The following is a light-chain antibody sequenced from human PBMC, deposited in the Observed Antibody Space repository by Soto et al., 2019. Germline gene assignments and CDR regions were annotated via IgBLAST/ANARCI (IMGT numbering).Light chain of an antibody. CDR3: HQCCSSTAT. CDR2: GAS. Sequence: ERVLSQSPGTLSLSPWQRAALSCRARQSVSRNFLAWYQQKPGQAPRLLIYGASNRATGIPARFSGSGSEPDCTLTITRLETEDFAVYYCHQCCSSTATFGQGTKVDIK. V-gene: IGKV3-20*01. CDR1: QSVSRNF. J-gene: IGKJ1*01.